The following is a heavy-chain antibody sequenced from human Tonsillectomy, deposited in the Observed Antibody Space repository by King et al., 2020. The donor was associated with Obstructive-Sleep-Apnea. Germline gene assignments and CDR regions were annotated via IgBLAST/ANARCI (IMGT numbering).Heavy chain of an antibody. J-gene: IGHJ5*02. V-gene: IGHV4-34*01. CDR3: ARGSGAAAVNWFDP. Sequence: VQLQQWGAGLLKPSETLSLTCAVFGGSFSDYYWSWIRQPPGKGLDWFGEIIHSGSTNFNPSLQSRVTISVDNSKNQFSLKLNPVTAADTAVFYCARGSGAAAVNWFDPWGQGTLVTVSS. D-gene: IGHD6-13*01. CDR2: IIHSGST. CDR1: GGSFSDYY.